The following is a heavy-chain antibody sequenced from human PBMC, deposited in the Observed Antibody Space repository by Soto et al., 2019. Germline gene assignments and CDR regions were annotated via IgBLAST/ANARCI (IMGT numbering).Heavy chain of an antibody. J-gene: IGHJ5*02. Sequence: PGGSLRLSCAASGFTFSDYYMSWIRQAPGKGLEWVSYITSSRTYTNYADSVKGRFTISRDNAKNSLYLQMNSLRAEDTAVYYCARQKSIAVVGTTWFDPWGQGTLVTVSS. CDR1: GFTFSDYY. CDR3: ARQKSIAVVGTTWFDP. V-gene: IGHV3-11*03. D-gene: IGHD6-19*01. CDR2: ITSSRTYT.